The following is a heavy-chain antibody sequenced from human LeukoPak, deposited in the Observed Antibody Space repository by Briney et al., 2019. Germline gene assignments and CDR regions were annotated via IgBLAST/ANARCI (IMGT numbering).Heavy chain of an antibody. CDR1: GYSFLSHW. CDR3: ARHASPYSSNYYFDY. Sequence: GESLQISCKGSGYSFLSHWIGWVRQMPGKGLEWMGLIYPGDSDARYNPSFQGQVTISADKSISTAYLQWSSLKASDTAMYYCARHASPYSSNYYFDYWGQGALVTVSS. CDR2: IYPGDSDA. D-gene: IGHD6-13*01. V-gene: IGHV5-51*01. J-gene: IGHJ4*02.